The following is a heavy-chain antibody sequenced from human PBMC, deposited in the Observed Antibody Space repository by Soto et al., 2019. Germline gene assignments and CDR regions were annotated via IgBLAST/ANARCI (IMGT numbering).Heavy chain of an antibody. V-gene: IGHV3-30*18. Sequence: GGSLRLSCAASGFTFSSYGMHWLRQAPGKWLEWVAVISYDGSNKYYADSVKGRFTISRDNSKNTLYLQMNSLRAEDTAVYYCAKSLQQLVYYYYYYGMDVWGQGXTVTVSS. CDR3: AKSLQQLVYYYYYYGMDV. CDR1: GFTFSSYG. J-gene: IGHJ6*02. D-gene: IGHD6-13*01. CDR2: ISYDGSNK.